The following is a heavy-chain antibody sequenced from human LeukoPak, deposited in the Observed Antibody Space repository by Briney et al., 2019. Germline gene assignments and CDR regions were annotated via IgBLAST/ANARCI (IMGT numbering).Heavy chain of an antibody. J-gene: IGHJ4*02. CDR2: IWYDGSNK. CDR1: GFTFSSYG. D-gene: IGHD4-17*01. CDR3: AKLRGRYGDYGYYFDY. Sequence: GRSLRLSCAASGFTFSSYGMHRVRQAPGKGLEWVAVIWYDGSNKYYADSVKGRFTISRDNSKNTLYLQMNSLRAEDTAVYYCAKLRGRYGDYGYYFDYWGQGTLVTVSS. V-gene: IGHV3-33*06.